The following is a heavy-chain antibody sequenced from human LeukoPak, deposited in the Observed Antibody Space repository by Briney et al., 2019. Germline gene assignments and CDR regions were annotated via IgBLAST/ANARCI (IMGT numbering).Heavy chain of an antibody. V-gene: IGHV3-30*18. J-gene: IGHJ3*01. D-gene: IGHD3-10*01. CDR1: GFSFSSFG. CDR3: AKDSSFGSGSYYNTET. Sequence: GTSLRLSCAASGFSFSSFGMHWVRQAPGKGLEWLAVISYDGSNKYYADSVKGRFTISRDNSKNTLFLQMNSLRPDDTAVYYCAKDSSFGSGSYYNTETWGQGTMVTVSS. CDR2: ISYDGSNK.